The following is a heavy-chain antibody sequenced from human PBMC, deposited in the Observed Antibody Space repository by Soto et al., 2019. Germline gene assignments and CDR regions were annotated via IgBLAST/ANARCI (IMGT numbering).Heavy chain of an antibody. J-gene: IGHJ4*02. V-gene: IGHV3-30-3*01. CDR2: ISYDGTNK. D-gene: IGHD3-10*01. CDR1: GFTCSSYA. CDR3: ARDYYGSGSYISYLDC. Sequence: QVQLVESGGGVVQPGRSLRLSCAASGFTCSSYAMHWVPQAPGKGLEWVAVISYDGTNKYYADSVKGRFTISRDNSENTLYLQMNSLRAEDTAVFYCARDYYGSGSYISYLDCWGQGTLVTVSS.